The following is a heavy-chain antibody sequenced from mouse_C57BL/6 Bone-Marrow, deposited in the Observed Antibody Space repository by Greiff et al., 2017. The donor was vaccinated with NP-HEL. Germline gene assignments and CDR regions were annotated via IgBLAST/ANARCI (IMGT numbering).Heavy chain of an antibody. J-gene: IGHJ2*01. D-gene: IGHD2-4*01. CDR1: GFTFSSYA. Sequence: EVMLVESGGGLVKPGGSLKLSCAASGFTFSSYAMSWVRQTPEKRLEWVATISDGGSYTYYPDNVKGRFTISRDNAKNNLYLQMSHLKSEDTAMYYCARLSTMITTKYFDYWGQGTTLTVSS. CDR2: ISDGGSYT. V-gene: IGHV5-4*03. CDR3: ARLSTMITTKYFDY.